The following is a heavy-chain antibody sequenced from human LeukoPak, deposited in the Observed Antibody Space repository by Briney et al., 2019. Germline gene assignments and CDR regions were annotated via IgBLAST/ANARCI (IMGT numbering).Heavy chain of an antibody. J-gene: IGHJ4*02. CDR2: ISGSGTTI. CDR1: GFTFSGYE. V-gene: IGHV3-48*03. CDR3: ARVGNFDY. Sequence: HPGGSLRLSCEVSGFTFSGYEMNWVRQAPGKGLEWVSYISGSGTTIYYADSVKGRFTISRDNAKNSLYLQTNNLRAEDTAVYYCARVGNFDYWGQGTLVTVSS.